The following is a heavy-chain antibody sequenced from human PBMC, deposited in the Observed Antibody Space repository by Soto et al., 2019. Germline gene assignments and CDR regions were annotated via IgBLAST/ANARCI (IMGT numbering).Heavy chain of an antibody. D-gene: IGHD6-19*01. Sequence: SDTLSLICTVSGGSISSYYLSWIRQPAGKGLEWIGRIYTSGSTNYNPSLKSRVTMSVDTSKNQFSLKLSSVTAADTAVYYCAREDGIAVAGSLVDYWGQGTLVTVS. V-gene: IGHV4-4*07. CDR2: IYTSGST. CDR3: AREDGIAVAGSLVDY. CDR1: GGSISSYY. J-gene: IGHJ4*02.